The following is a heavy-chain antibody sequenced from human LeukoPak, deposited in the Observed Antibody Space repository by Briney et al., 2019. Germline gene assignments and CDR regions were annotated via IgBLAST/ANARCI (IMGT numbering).Heavy chain of an antibody. CDR2: INPSDGST. V-gene: IGHV1-46*01. D-gene: IGHD3-10*01. CDR3: ARLYGAGTNDC. CDR1: GYTFTSSW. J-gene: IGHJ4*02. Sequence: ASVNVSCKASGYTFTSSWVHWVRQAPGPGLEWMGIINPSDGSTIYAQNFQGRVTLTRDTPTSTVYMELSSLRSEDTAVYYCARLYGAGTNDCWGQGTLVTVSS.